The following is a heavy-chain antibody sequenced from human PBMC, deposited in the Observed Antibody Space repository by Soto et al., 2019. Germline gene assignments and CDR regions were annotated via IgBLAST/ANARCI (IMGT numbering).Heavy chain of an antibody. J-gene: IGHJ6*02. V-gene: IGHV3-21*01. Sequence: EVQLVESGGGLVKPGGSLRLSCVASGFTFSTYTMNWFRQAPGKGLECVSVISSSSNIYYADSVKGRFTISRDNAKNSLYLQMNSLRAEDTAVYYCAKFVSGNYYYYYGMDVWGQGTTVTVSS. D-gene: IGHD1-26*01. CDR2: ISSSSNI. CDR3: AKFVSGNYYYYYGMDV. CDR1: GFTFSTYT.